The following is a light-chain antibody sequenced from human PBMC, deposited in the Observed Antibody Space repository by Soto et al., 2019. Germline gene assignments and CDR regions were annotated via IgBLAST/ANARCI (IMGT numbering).Light chain of an antibody. CDR2: DAS. Sequence: EIVLTQSPATLSLSPGDTATLSRRASQSISSALAWYQQRPGQAPRLLIYDASDRADGIPARFSGTRSGTDFTLTISSLEPEDFAVYYCQQRSNWLTFGGGTRVDI. J-gene: IGKJ4*01. CDR3: QQRSNWLT. V-gene: IGKV3-11*01. CDR1: QSISSA.